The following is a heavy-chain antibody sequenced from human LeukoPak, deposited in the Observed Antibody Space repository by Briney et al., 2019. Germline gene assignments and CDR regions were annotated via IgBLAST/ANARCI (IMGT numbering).Heavy chain of an antibody. CDR3: ARTNQPFDY. CDR1: GGSISSSSYY. CDR2: IYYSGST. J-gene: IGHJ4*02. D-gene: IGHD2-2*01. V-gene: IGHV4-39*01. Sequence: PSETLSLTCTVSGGSISSSSYYWGWIRQPPGKGLEWIGSIYYSGSTYYNPSLKSRVTISVDTSKNQFSLKLSSVTAADTAVYYRARTNQPFDYWGQGTLVTVSS.